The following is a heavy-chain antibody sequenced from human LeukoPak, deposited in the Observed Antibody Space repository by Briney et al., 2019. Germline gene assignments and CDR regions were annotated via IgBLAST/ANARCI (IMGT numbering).Heavy chain of an antibody. CDR1: GFTFSSYA. J-gene: IGHJ1*01. D-gene: IGHD2-2*01. Sequence: PGGSLRLSCAASGFTFSSYAMSWVRQAPGKGLEWVSAISGSGGSTYYADSVKGRFTISRDNSKNTLYLQMNSLRAEDTAVYYCAKDPDIVVVPAAIGVEYFQHWGQGTLVTVSS. V-gene: IGHV3-23*01. CDR3: AKDPDIVVVPAAIGVEYFQH. CDR2: ISGSGGST.